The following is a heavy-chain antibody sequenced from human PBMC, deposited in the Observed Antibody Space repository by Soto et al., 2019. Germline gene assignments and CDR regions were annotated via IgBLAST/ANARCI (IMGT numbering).Heavy chain of an antibody. CDR2: IYYSGST. Sequence: SETLSLTCTVSGGSISSGGYYWSWIHQHPGKGLEWIGYIYYSGSTYYNPSLKSRVTISVDTSKNQFSLKLSSVTAADTAVYYCARDRRGDDYYYYYGMDVWGQRTTVTVSS. CDR3: ARDRRGDDYYYYYGMDV. CDR1: GGSISSGGYY. J-gene: IGHJ6*02. D-gene: IGHD3-10*01. V-gene: IGHV4-31*03.